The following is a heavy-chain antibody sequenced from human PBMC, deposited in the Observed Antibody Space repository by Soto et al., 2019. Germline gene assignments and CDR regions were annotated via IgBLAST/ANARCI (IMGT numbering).Heavy chain of an antibody. CDR3: ARTGDGHHDFLDY. V-gene: IGHV3-7*01. CDR1: GFTFSSYW. Sequence: GGSLRLSCAASGFTFSSYWLNWVRQAPGKGLEWVANINQDGNEDNLLDSVKGRFTISRDNAKNSLFLQMNSLRVDDTAVYYCARTGDGHHDFLDYWGQGALVTVSS. D-gene: IGHD1-1*01. J-gene: IGHJ4*02. CDR2: INQDGNED.